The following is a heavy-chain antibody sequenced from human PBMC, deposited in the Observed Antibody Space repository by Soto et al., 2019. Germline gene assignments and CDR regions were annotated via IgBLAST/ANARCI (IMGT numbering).Heavy chain of an antibody. CDR1: VYTLTELS. D-gene: IGHD3-3*01. J-gene: IGHJ5*02. CDR2: FDPEDGET. V-gene: IGHV1-24*01. Sequence: GASVAVSCTVSVYTLTELSMHWVRQAPGKGLEWMGGFDPEDGETIYAQKFQGRVTMTRDTSTSTVYMELSSLRSEDTAVYYCARGGITIFGVAARAGWFDPWGQGTLVTVSS. CDR3: ARGGITIFGVAARAGWFDP.